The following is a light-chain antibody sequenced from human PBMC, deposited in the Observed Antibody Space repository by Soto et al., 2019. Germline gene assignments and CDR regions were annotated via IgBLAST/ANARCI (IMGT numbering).Light chain of an antibody. Sequence: DIQLTQSPSFLSASVGDRVTITCRASPGISSYLAWYQQKPGKAPKLLIYAASTLQSGVPSRFSGSGSGTEFTLTISSLQPEDFATYYCQQLNSYPLFGPGTKVDIK. J-gene: IGKJ3*01. CDR3: QQLNSYPL. CDR1: PGISSY. V-gene: IGKV1-9*01. CDR2: AAS.